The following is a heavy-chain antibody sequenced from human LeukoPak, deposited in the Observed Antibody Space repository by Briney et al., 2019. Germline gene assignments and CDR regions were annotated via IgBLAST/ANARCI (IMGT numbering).Heavy chain of an antibody. CDR1: GFTFSTYA. CDR2: IGGGGGTT. D-gene: IGHD6-13*01. CDR3: AILPGYSSGWYEVNY. J-gene: IGHJ4*02. Sequence: QSGGSLRLSCAASGFTFSTYAMSWVRLAPGKGLDWVSTIGGGGGTTFHADSVKGRFIISRDNSKNTLFLQMNSLRAEDTAVYYCAILPGYSSGWYEVNYWGQGTLVTVSS. V-gene: IGHV3-23*01.